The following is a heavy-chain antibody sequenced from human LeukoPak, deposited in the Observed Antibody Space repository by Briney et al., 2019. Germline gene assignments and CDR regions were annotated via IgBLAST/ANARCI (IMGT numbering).Heavy chain of an antibody. CDR2: MNPNSGNT. J-gene: IGHJ4*02. D-gene: IGHD2-21*02. V-gene: IGHV1-8*03. Sequence: ASVKVSCKASGYTFTSYDVNWVRQATGQGLEWMGWMNPNSGNTGYAQKFQGRVTISRNTSITTAYMELSGLTSEDTAVYYCASYSDCAQWGQGTLVTVSA. CDR1: GYTFTSYD. CDR3: ASYSDCAQ.